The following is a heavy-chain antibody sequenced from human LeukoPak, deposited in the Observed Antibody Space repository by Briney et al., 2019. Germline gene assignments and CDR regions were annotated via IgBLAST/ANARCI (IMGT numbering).Heavy chain of an antibody. D-gene: IGHD2-2*01. CDR1: GFTFSSYS. CDR3: ARGDRDLYCSGTSCYPVL. CDR2: ISSSSSYI. V-gene: IGHV3-21*01. J-gene: IGHJ4*02. Sequence: GGTLRLSCVASGFTFSSYSMNWVRQAPGKGLEWVSSISSSSSYIYYADSVKGRFTISRDNAKNSLYLQMNSLRAEDTAVYYCARGDRDLYCSGTSCYPVLGGQGTLVTVSS.